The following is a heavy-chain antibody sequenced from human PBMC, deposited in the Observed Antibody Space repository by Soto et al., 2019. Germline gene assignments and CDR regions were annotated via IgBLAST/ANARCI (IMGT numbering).Heavy chain of an antibody. V-gene: IGHV3-66*04. J-gene: IGHJ4*02. CDR1: GFTVSSNY. CDR3: ARHGYSYGGGYFDY. CDR2: IYSGGSA. D-gene: IGHD5-18*01. Sequence: EVQLVESGGGLVQPGGSLRLSCAASGFTVSSNYVSWVRHAPGKGLEWVSVIYSGGSAYYADSVKGRFTISRDNSKNTLYLQMNSLRAEDTAVYYCARHGYSYGGGYFDYWGQGTLVTVSS.